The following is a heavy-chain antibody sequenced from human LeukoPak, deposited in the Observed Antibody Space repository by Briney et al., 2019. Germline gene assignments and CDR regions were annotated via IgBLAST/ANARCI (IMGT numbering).Heavy chain of an antibody. D-gene: IGHD3-16*01. J-gene: IGHJ4*02. Sequence: GGSLRLSCAASGFTFNSYAMSWVHQAPGKGLEWVSIISASGGSTYYADSVKGRFTISRDNSKNTLYLQMNSLRAEDTAVYYCATQGGNFDYWGQGTLVTVSS. CDR3: ATQGGNFDY. V-gene: IGHV3-23*01. CDR1: GFTFNSYA. CDR2: ISASGGST.